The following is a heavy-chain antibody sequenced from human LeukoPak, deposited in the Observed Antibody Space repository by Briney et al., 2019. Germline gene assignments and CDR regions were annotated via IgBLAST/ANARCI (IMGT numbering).Heavy chain of an antibody. CDR1: GFTFGNYW. D-gene: IGHD3-3*01. Sequence: GGSLRLSCAASGFTFGNYWMGWVRQAPGKGLEWLAIIKQDVSDKYYVDSVKGRFTISRDNTKKALFLQMNSLRSEDTAIYYCARTILAPWGQGTLVIVSS. V-gene: IGHV3-7*05. CDR2: IKQDVSDK. J-gene: IGHJ5*02. CDR3: ARTILAP.